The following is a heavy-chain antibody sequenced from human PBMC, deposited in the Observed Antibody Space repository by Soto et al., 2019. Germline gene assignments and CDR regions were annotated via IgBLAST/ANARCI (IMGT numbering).Heavy chain of an antibody. D-gene: IGHD5-18*01. CDR2: INAGNGNT. CDR1: GYTFTSYA. Sequence: VASVKVSCKASGYTFTSYAMHWVRQAPGQRLEWMGWINAGNGNTKYSQKFQGRVTMTRDTSTSTVYMELSSLRSEDTAVYYCARDKLDTAMVPFGFDYWGQGTLVTVSS. J-gene: IGHJ4*02. CDR3: ARDKLDTAMVPFGFDY. V-gene: IGHV1-3*01.